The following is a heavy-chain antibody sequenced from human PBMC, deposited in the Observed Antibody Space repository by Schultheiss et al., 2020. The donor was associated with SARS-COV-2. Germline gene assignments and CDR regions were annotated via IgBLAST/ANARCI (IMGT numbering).Heavy chain of an antibody. V-gene: IGHV4-34*09. D-gene: IGHD1/OR15-1a*01. Sequence: SETLSLTCAVYGGSFSGYYWSWIRQPPGKGLEWIGEINHSGSTNYNPSLKSRVTISVDTSKNQFSLKLSSVTAADTAVYYCASSGNNGYYYYGMDVWGQGTTVTVSS. CDR3: ASSGNNGYYYYGMDV. J-gene: IGHJ6*02. CDR1: GGSFSGYY. CDR2: INHSGST.